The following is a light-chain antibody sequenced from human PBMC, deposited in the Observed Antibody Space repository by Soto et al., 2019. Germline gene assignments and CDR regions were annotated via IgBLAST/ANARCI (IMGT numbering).Light chain of an antibody. Sequence: DIQMTQSPSSLSASVGDRVTITCRASESINRYLNWYQQKPGKAPKLLIYAASSLQSGVPSRFSGSGSGTDFTFTISSLQPEDFATYYCQQSYSTPFTFGPGTKVDI. CDR1: ESINRY. V-gene: IGKV1-39*01. CDR3: QQSYSTPFT. J-gene: IGKJ3*01. CDR2: AAS.